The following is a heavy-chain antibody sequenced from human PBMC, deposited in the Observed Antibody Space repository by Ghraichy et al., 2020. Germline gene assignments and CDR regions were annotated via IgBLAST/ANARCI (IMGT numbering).Heavy chain of an antibody. V-gene: IGHV4-39*01. CDR1: GGSISSNSHY. D-gene: IGHD3-22*01. Sequence: ESLNISCTVSGGSISSNSHYWGWIRQPPGKGLEWIGSIFYGDTTYYNPSLMSRVTISVDTSKNQFSLKLRSVTAADTAVYYCARPSVDSSGYYGGMDVWGQGTTVTVSS. CDR3: ARPSVDSSGYYGGMDV. CDR2: IFYGDTT. J-gene: IGHJ6*02.